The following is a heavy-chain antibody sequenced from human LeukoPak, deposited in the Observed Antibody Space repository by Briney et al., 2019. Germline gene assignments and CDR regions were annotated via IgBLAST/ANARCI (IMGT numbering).Heavy chain of an antibody. V-gene: IGHV3-23*01. CDR2: IRGGAGSP. J-gene: IGHJ3*02. CDR1: GFTFDDYA. Sequence: PGGSLRLSCAASGFTFDDYAMHWVRQAPGKGLEWVSSIRGGAGSPTYADSVKGRFTISRDNSKNTLYLQVNSLRAEDTAVYHCAKLRQTGTIYDGFDIWGQGTLVTASS. CDR3: AKLRQTGTIYDGFDI. D-gene: IGHD1-14*01.